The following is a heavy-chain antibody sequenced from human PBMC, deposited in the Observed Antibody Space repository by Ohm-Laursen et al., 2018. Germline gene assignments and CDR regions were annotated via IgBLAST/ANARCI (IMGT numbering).Heavy chain of an antibody. CDR3: ARDATTVTTGWFDP. CDR1: GFTFSSYA. Sequence: SLRLSCAASGFTFSSYAMSWVRQAPGKGLEWVSSISSSSSYIYYADSVKGRFTISRDNAKNSLYLQMNSLRAEDTAVYYCARDATTVTTGWFDPWGQGTLVTVSS. J-gene: IGHJ5*02. CDR2: ISSSSSYI. V-gene: IGHV3-21*01. D-gene: IGHD4-17*01.